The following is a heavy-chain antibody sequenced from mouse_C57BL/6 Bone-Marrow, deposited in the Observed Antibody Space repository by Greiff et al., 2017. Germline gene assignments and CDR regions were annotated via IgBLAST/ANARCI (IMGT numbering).Heavy chain of an antibody. Sequence: QVHVKQPGAELVKPGASVKLSCKASGYTFTSYWMHWVKQRPGQGLEWIGMIHPNSGSTNYNEKFKSKATLTVDKSSSTAYMQLSSLTSEDSAVYYCARGYGSSSGYAMDYWGQGTSVTVSS. CDR2: IHPNSGST. J-gene: IGHJ4*01. D-gene: IGHD1-1*01. V-gene: IGHV1-64*01. CDR1: GYTFTSYW. CDR3: ARGYGSSSGYAMDY.